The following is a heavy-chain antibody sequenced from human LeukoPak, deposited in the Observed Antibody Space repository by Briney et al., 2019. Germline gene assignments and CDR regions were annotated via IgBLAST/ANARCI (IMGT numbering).Heavy chain of an antibody. CDR2: ISYSGST. J-gene: IGHJ6*02. Sequence: SETLSLTCTVSGGSVSTYYWSWTRQPPGKGLEWIGYISYSGSTNYNPSLKSRVTISPDTSKNQFSLKLSSVTAADTAVYYCARLGIQLRPYYGMDVWGQGSTVTVSS. D-gene: IGHD5-18*01. CDR1: GGSVSTYY. V-gene: IGHV4-59*02. CDR3: ARLGIQLRPYYGMDV.